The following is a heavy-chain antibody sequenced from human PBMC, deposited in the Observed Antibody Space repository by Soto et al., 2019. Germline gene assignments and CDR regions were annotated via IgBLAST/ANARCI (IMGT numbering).Heavy chain of an antibody. CDR2: INPSGGST. CDR1: GYTFINYY. Sequence: GASVKVSCKTSGYTFINYYIHWVRQAPGQGLEWMGIINPSGGSTSYAQKFQGRVTMTRDTPTSTVYMEVSSLRSEDTALYYCARETRRTGVVFGVATKYHYYGMDVWGQGTTVTVSA. D-gene: IGHD3-3*01. J-gene: IGHJ6*01. CDR3: ARETRRTGVVFGVATKYHYYGMDV. V-gene: IGHV1-46*01.